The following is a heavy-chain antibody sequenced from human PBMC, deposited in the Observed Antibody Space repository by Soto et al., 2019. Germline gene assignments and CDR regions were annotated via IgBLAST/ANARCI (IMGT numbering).Heavy chain of an antibody. CDR1: GFTFSSYA. J-gene: IGHJ4*02. Sequence: GGSLRLSCVASGFTFSSYAMHWVRQTPGKGLEWVAVISYNGANQYYADSVKGRFTISRDTSKNTLYLQMNSLRADDTAIYYCARGDSFYDSSAHYYWGLGTLVTVSS. CDR3: ARGDSFYDSSAHYY. CDR2: ISYNGANQ. D-gene: IGHD3-22*01. V-gene: IGHV3-30-3*01.